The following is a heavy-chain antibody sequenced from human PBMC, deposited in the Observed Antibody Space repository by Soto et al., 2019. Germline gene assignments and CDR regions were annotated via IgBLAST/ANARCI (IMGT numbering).Heavy chain of an antibody. Sequence: QVQLQESGPGLVKPSETLSLTGTVSGGSISSYYWSWIRQPPGKGLEWIGHIYYSGSTNYIHSLTSRVTISVDTSKHQFSLYLSSVTDADTAVSYCARLSHNPYGSSWYYFDFWGQGTLVTVSS. CDR2: IYYSGST. J-gene: IGHJ4*02. V-gene: IGHV4-59*08. CDR3: ARLSHNPYGSSWYYFDF. D-gene: IGHD6-13*01. CDR1: GGSISSYY.